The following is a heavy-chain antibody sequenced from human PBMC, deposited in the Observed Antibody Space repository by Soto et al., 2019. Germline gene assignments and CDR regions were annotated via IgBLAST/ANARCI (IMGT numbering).Heavy chain of an antibody. CDR2: IYWDDYK. Sequence: QITLKESGPTLVKPTQTLTLTCTFSGFSLSTSGVGVGWIRQPPGKALEWLAVIYWDDYKHYSPSLKSRLTIPKDTSKNQVALTMTNLAPVDTPTYYCAHKVYGPSPLAYWGQGPLLTFSS. J-gene: IGHJ4*02. CDR3: AHKVYGPSPLAY. CDR1: GFSLSTSGVG. D-gene: IGHD4-17*01. V-gene: IGHV2-5*02.